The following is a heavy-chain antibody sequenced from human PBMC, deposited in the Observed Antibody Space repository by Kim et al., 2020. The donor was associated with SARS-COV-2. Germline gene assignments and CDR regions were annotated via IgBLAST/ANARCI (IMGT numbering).Heavy chain of an antibody. CDR3: ARDPKMYGSGSYYVGY. V-gene: IGHV3-30*01. Sequence: SVKGRFTISRDTSKNTLYLQMNSRRAEDTAVYYCARDPKMYGSGSYYVGYWGQGTLVTVSS. J-gene: IGHJ4*02. D-gene: IGHD3-10*01.